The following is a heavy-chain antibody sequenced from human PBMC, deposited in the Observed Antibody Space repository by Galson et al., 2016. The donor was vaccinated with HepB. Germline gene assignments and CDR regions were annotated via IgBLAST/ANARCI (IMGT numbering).Heavy chain of an antibody. D-gene: IGHD3-3*01. Sequence: SVKVSCKASGYTFSDFGIVWVRQAPGQGPEWVGWVSPYNGNTYYAVDVQGRVSLTTDKSTSTAYLELRRLKSDDTAIYFCARGLRSYYTSRDLSHWLDHWGQGTPVSVSS. V-gene: IGHV1-18*01. CDR2: VSPYNGNT. CDR3: ARGLRSYYTSRDLSHWLDH. CDR1: GYTFSDFG. J-gene: IGHJ5*02.